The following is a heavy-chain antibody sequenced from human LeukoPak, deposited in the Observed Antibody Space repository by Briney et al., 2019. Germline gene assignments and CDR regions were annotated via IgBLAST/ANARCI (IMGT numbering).Heavy chain of an antibody. CDR1: GFTVSSNY. D-gene: IGHD2/OR15-2a*01. Sequence: GGSLRLSCAASGFTVSSNYMNWVRQAPGKGLEWVSVIYSGGSTYYADSVKGRFTISRDNSKNTLYLQMNSLRAEDTAVYYCAKERSFGTWLGDYWGQGALVTVSS. J-gene: IGHJ4*02. CDR3: AKERSFGTWLGDY. CDR2: IYSGGST. V-gene: IGHV3-53*01.